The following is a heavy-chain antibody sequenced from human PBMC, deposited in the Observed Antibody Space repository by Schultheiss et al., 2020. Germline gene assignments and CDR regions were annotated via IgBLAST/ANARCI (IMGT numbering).Heavy chain of an antibody. Sequence: GGSLRLSCADSGFTVSSNYMTWVRQAPGKGLEWVSSISSSGSYIYYADSVKGRFTISRDNSKNTLYLQMNSLRAEDTAVYYCAKDGAAAGPYNWFDPWGQGTLVTVSS. D-gene: IGHD6-13*01. CDR3: AKDGAAAGPYNWFDP. V-gene: IGHV3-21*04. J-gene: IGHJ5*02. CDR1: GFTVSSNY. CDR2: ISSSGSYI.